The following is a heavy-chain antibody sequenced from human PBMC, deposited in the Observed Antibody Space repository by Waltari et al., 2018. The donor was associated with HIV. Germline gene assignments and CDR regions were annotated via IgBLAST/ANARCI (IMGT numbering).Heavy chain of an antibody. D-gene: IGHD4-17*01. CDR3: AKVGMTAVTSYAIDI. Sequence: EVLLVESGGGLVQPGGSLRLSCEASGFKFADYAMYWVRQAPGKGLEGVSSISCNSATIGYAESVKGRFTISRDNAKNSLSLQMNSLRPGDTALYYCAKVGMTAVTSYAIDIWGQGTMVTVSS. V-gene: IGHV3-9*01. CDR2: ISCNSATI. J-gene: IGHJ3*02. CDR1: GFKFADYA.